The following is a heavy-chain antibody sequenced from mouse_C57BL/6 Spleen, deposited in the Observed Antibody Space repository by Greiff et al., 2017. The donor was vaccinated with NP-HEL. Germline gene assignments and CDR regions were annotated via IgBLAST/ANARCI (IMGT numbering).Heavy chain of an antibody. CDR1: GYAFSSSW. CDR3: ARSTMVSFDY. CDR2: IYPGDGDT. D-gene: IGHD2-2*01. J-gene: IGHJ2*01. Sequence: QVQLQQSGPELVKPGASVKISCKASGYAFSSSWMNWVKQRPGKGLEWSGRIYPGDGDTNYNGKFKGKATLTADKSSSTAYMQLSSLTSEDSAVYFCARSTMVSFDYWGQGTTLTVSS. V-gene: IGHV1-82*01.